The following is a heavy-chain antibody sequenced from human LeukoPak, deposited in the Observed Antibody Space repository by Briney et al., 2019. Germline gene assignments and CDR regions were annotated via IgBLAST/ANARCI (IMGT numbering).Heavy chain of an antibody. CDR3: SRNGLVDFDY. CDR1: GFAFDDFA. V-gene: IGHV3-49*04. J-gene: IGHJ4*02. CDR2: IRRRAYGGAA. Sequence: GQSLRLSCTTSGFAFDDFAMSWVRQPAGKGLEWVGFIRRRAYGGAAEYAASVKGRFIISRDDSKGIACLQMNSLKTEDTAVYYCSRNGLVDFDYWGQGSRVIVSP.